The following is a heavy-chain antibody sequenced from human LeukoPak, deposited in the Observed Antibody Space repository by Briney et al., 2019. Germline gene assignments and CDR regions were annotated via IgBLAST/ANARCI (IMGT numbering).Heavy chain of an antibody. D-gene: IGHD3-22*01. CDR2: ISSSGSTI. J-gene: IGHJ4*02. Sequence: GGSLRLSCAASGFSFSSYEMNWVRQAPGKGLEWVSYISSSGSTIYYADSVKGRFTTSRDNAKNSLYLQMNSLRAEDTAVYYCARDRYDNSGYHDYWGQGTLVTVSA. CDR1: GFSFSSYE. CDR3: ARDRYDNSGYHDY. V-gene: IGHV3-48*03.